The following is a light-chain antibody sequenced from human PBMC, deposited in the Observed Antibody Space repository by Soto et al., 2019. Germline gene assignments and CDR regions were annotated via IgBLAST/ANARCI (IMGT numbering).Light chain of an antibody. CDR1: QGIGVY. V-gene: IGKV1-27*01. Sequence: DIQTTQSPSSLSASLGDRVTITCRASQGIGVYLAWFQQKPGNVPRLLIYAASTLQSGVPSRFSGSGSGTDFTLTISSLQPEDVATYYCQKYNSAPLTFGGGTKVEIK. J-gene: IGKJ4*01. CDR3: QKYNSAPLT. CDR2: AAS.